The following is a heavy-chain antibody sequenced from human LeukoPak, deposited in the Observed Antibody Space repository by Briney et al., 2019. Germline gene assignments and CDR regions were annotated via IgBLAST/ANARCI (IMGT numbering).Heavy chain of an antibody. V-gene: IGHV4-31*03. CDR2: IYYSGST. CDR3: ARRETDDFFFDP. Sequence: TSETLSLTCTVSGGSISSGGYYWSWIRQHPGKGLEWIGYIYYSGSTYYNPSLKSRVTISVDTSKNQFSLKLSSVTAADTAVYYCARRETDDFFFDPWGQGTLVTVSS. CDR1: GGSISSGGYY. J-gene: IGHJ5*02. D-gene: IGHD3-3*01.